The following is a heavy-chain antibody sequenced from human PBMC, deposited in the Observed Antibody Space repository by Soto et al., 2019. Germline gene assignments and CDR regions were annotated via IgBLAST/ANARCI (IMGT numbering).Heavy chain of an antibody. D-gene: IGHD3-10*01. CDR1: GFTFSSYS. V-gene: IGHV3-21*01. J-gene: IGHJ2*01. CDR3: ARSPMVHWYFDL. Sequence: EVQLVESGGGLVKPGGSLRLSCAASGFTFSSYSMNWVRQAPGKGLEWVSSISSSSSYIYYADSVKGRFTISRDNAKNSLYLQMNSLRAEDTAVYYCARSPMVHWYFDLWGRGTLVTVSS. CDR2: ISSSSSYI.